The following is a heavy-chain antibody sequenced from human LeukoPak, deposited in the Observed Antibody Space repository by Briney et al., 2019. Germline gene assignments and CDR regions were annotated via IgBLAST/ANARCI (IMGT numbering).Heavy chain of an antibody. D-gene: IGHD3-22*01. CDR3: ARYYHDSSGYSNWFDP. CDR2: MHYSGTT. J-gene: IGHJ5*02. CDR1: GGSISSGGNY. V-gene: IGHV4-31*03. Sequence: PSQTLSLTCTVSGGSISSGGNYWTWIRQHPGKGLEWIGYMHYSGTTYYNPSLKSRVTISVDTSKNQFSLKLNSATAADTAVYYCARYYHDSSGYSNWFDPWGQGSLVTVSS.